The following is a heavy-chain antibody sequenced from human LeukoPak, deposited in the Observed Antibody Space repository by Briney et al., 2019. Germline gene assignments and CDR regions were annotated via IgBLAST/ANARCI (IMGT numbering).Heavy chain of an antibody. CDR2: IIVGSGAT. Sequence: SVKVSCKASGFTSTNFAVQWVRQARGQRLEWIGWIIVGSGATKCAQDFQERVTITRDLSTSTLYMELRSLTSEDTAVYCCAADLSNPRMGASYLDSWGQGTLVTVSS. CDR1: GFTSTNFA. D-gene: IGHD3-16*01. V-gene: IGHV1-58*01. J-gene: IGHJ4*02. CDR3: AADLSNPRMGASYLDS.